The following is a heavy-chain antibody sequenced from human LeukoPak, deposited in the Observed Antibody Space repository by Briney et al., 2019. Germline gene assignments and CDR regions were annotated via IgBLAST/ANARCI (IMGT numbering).Heavy chain of an antibody. J-gene: IGHJ4*02. CDR2: IYNIGST. V-gene: IGHV4-59*03. CDR3: ATGVHGIAAAGDYYFDY. CDR1: GGSITRYY. Sequence: SETLSLTCTVSGGSITRYYWSWIRQPPGKGLEWIEYIYNIGSTNYNPSLKTRVTMSVDTSNNQFSLKLSSVTAADTAVYYCATGVHGIAAAGDYYFDYWGQGTLVTVSS. D-gene: IGHD6-13*01.